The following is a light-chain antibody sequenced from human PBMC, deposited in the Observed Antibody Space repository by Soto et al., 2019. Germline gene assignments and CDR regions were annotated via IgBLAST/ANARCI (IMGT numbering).Light chain of an antibody. J-gene: IGKJ1*01. CDR3: QQRSNWPVT. V-gene: IGKV3-11*01. Sequence: EIVLTQSPATLSLSPGEGATLSCRASQSVSSYLAWYQQKPVQAPRLLIYDASNRATGIPARFSGSGSGTDFTLIISSLEPEDFAVYYCQQRSNWPVTFGLGTKVEV. CDR2: DAS. CDR1: QSVSSY.